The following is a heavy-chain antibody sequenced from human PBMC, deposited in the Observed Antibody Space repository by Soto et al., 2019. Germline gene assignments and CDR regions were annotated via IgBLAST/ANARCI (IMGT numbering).Heavy chain of an antibody. D-gene: IGHD2-2*01. CDR3: SRAVNIVVVPAAMSRALGWFDP. V-gene: IGHV3-74*01. Sequence: PERYLRLSCAASGFTFSTYELHWFRQAPGKGLVWVSLINSDGSSTSYADSVKGRFTISRDNAKNTLYLQMNSLRAEDTAVYYCSRAVNIVVVPAAMSRALGWFDPWGLGX. CDR1: GFTFSTYE. J-gene: IGHJ5*02. CDR2: INSDGSST.